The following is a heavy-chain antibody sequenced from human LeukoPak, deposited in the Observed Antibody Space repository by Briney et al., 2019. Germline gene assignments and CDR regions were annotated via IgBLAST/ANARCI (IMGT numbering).Heavy chain of an antibody. J-gene: IGHJ4*02. CDR2: MYHSGST. D-gene: IGHD5-18*01. V-gene: IGHV4-38-2*01. Sequence: SEILSLTCAVSGYSISSGHYWGWIRQPPGKGLEWIGSMYHSGSTYHNPSLKSRVTISVDTSKNQFSLNLSSVTAADTAVYYCARVRYIYGYYFDYWGQGTLVTVSS. CDR3: ARVRYIYGYYFDY. CDR1: GYSISSGHY.